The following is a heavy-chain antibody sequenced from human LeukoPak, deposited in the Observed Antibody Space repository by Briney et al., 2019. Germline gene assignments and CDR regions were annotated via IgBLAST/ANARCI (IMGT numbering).Heavy chain of an antibody. Sequence: SGTLSLTCTVSRDSISSCYWSCIPEPPGKGRECIGHIYYTGNTKYNPYLQSRVTISVDTSKNQFSLRLSSVTAADTALYYSARGVSVRGGSYYFDYWGQGTLVTVSS. V-gene: IGHV4-59*01. J-gene: IGHJ4*02. D-gene: IGHD2-15*01. CDR1: RDSISSCY. CDR3: ARGVSVRGGSYYFDY. CDR2: IYYTGNT.